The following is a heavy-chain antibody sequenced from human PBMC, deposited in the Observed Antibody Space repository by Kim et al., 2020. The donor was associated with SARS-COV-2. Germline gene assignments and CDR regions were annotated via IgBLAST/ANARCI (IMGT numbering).Heavy chain of an antibody. CDR1: GYTFTSYG. CDR3: ARDDTTYYYDSSGYYNKRGRGAFDI. J-gene: IGHJ3*02. Sequence: ASLKVSCKASGYTFTSYGISWVRQAPGQGLEWMGWINAYNGNTNYAQKLQGRVTMTTDTSTSTAYMELRSLRSDDTAVYYCARDDTTYYYDSSGYYNKRGRGAFDIWGQGTMVTVSS. D-gene: IGHD3-22*01. CDR2: INAYNGNT. V-gene: IGHV1-18*01.